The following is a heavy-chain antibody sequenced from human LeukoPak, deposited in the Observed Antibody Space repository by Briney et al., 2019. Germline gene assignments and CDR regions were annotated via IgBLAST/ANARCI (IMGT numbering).Heavy chain of an antibody. CDR2: INPGGGST. D-gene: IGHD4-23*01. CDR1: GYTFTSHY. Sequence: ASVKVSCKASGYTFTSHYVHWVRQAPGHGLEWMGIINPGGGSTSYAQKFQDRVTMTRDTSTSTVYMELSSLRSEDTAVYYCAKDLRWDHPGFDPWGQGTLVIVSS. J-gene: IGHJ5*02. CDR3: AKDLRWDHPGFDP. V-gene: IGHV1-46*01.